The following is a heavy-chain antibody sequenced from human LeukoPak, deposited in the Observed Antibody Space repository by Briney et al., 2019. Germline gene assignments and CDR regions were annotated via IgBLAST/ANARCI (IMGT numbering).Heavy chain of an antibody. V-gene: IGHV1-69*05. J-gene: IGHJ4*02. CDR3: ASTGYYDSSGYYLLDY. D-gene: IGHD3-22*01. CDR2: IIPIFGTA. CDR1: GGTFSSYA. Sequence: GSSVKVSCKASGGTFSSYAISWVRHGPGQGLEWMGGIIPIFGTANYAQKFQGRVTITTDESTSTAYMELSSLRSEDTAVYYCASTGYYDSSGYYLLDYWGQGTLVTVSS.